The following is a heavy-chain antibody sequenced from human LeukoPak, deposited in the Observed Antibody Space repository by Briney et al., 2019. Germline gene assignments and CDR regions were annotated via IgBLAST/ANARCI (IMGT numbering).Heavy chain of an antibody. CDR2: INSDGSST. CDR3: ARDRVSGSGSIDY. V-gene: IGHV3-74*01. CDR1: GFTFSSYW. J-gene: IGHJ4*02. D-gene: IGHD3-10*01. Sequence: GGSLRLSCAASGFTFSSYWMHWVRHAPGKGLVWVSRINSDGSSTSYADSVKGRFTISRDNAKNSLYLQMNSLRVEDTAVYYCARDRVSGSGSIDYWGQGTLVTVSS.